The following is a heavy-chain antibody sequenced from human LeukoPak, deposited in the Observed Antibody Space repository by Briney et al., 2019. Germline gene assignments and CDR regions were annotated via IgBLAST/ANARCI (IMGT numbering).Heavy chain of an antibody. CDR1: DYTFTSYG. CDR2: ISAYNGNT. J-gene: IGHJ4*02. Sequence: GASVKVSCKASDYTFTSYGISWVRQAPGQGLEWMGWISAYNGNTNYAQKLQGRVTMTTDTSTSTAYMELRSLRSDDTAVYYCASSHNRRDGYNLLVGRVDDQIDYWGQGTLVTVSS. V-gene: IGHV1-18*01. CDR3: ASSHNRRDGYNLLVGRVDDQIDY. D-gene: IGHD5-24*01.